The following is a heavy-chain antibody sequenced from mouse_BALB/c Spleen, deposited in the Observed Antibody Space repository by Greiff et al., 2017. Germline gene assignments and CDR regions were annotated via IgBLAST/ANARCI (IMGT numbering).Heavy chain of an antibody. J-gene: IGHJ1*01. CDR2: ISSGSSTI. V-gene: IGHV5-17*02. Sequence: EVQGVESGGGLVQPGGSRKLSCAASGFTFSSFGMHWVRQAPEKGLEWVAYISSGSSTIYYADTVKGRFTISRDNPKNTLFLQMTSLRSEDTAMYYCARSGRYDWYFDVWGAGTTVTVSS. CDR3: ARSGRYDWYFDV. D-gene: IGHD2-14*01. CDR1: GFTFSSFG.